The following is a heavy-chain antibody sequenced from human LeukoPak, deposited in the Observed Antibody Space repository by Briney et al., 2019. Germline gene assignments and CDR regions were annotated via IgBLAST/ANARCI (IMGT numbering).Heavy chain of an antibody. V-gene: IGHV1-8*01. CDR2: MNPNSGNT. J-gene: IGHJ4*02. CDR3: ARDEYYGSGSYYNVDY. Sequence: GASVKVSCKASGYTFTSYDINWVRQATGQGLEWTGWMNPNSGNTGYAQKFQGRVTMTRNTSISTAYMELSSLISEDTAVYYCARDEYYGSGSYYNVDYWGQGTLVTVSS. D-gene: IGHD3-10*01. CDR1: GYTFTSYD.